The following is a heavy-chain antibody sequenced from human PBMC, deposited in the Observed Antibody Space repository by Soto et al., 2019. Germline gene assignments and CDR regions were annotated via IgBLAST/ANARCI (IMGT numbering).Heavy chain of an antibody. J-gene: IGHJ6*02. Sequence: GDALVTPADTLQLPCIVSRLSLTPGIVGVGWILQRPGKALEWLAPIFSDNERSYSTSLQGRLTISKDTSGSQVVLSMTNVDPVDTATYYCARMKVDSYQFYYAMDVWGQGNTVTVSS. V-gene: IGHV2-26*01. CDR3: ARMKVDSYQFYYAMDV. D-gene: IGHD3-9*01. CDR1: RLSLTPGIVG. CDR2: IFSDNER.